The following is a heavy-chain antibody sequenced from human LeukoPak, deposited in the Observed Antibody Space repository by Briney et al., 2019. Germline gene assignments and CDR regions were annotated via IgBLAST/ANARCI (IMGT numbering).Heavy chain of an antibody. CDR2: VNTNSGGT. CDR1: VYTFTNFD. CDR3: ARGRGGTIIRGYLDS. J-gene: IGHJ4*02. V-gene: IGHV1-8*01. D-gene: IGHD3-10*01. Sequence: ASVKVSCKASVYTFTNFDIMWVRQATGQGLEWMGWVNTNSGGTGYAQKFQGSVSMTRDTSIGTAYMELSSLRSEDTAIYYCARGRGGTIIRGYLDSWGQGTLVSVSS.